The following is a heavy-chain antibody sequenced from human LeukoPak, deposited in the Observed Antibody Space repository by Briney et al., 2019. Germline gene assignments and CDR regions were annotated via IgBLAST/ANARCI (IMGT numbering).Heavy chain of an antibody. CDR3: ARSPIKDIAAASYYFDY. CDR2: IIPIFGTA. V-gene: IGHV1-69*06. D-gene: IGHD6-13*01. Sequence: SVKVSCKASGGTFSSYAISWVRQAPGQGLEWMGGIIPIFGTANYAQKFQGRVTITADKSTSTAYMELSSLRSEDTAVYYCARSPIKDIAAASYYFDYRGQGTLVTVSS. J-gene: IGHJ4*02. CDR1: GGTFSSYA.